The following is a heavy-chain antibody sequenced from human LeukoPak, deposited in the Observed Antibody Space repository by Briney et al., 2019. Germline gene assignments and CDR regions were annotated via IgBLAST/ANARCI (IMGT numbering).Heavy chain of an antibody. CDR2: ISYDGSNK. D-gene: IGHD2-15*01. Sequence: PGGSLRLSCAASGFTFSSYAMHWVRQAPGKGLEWVAVISYDGSNKYYADSVKGRFTISRDNSKNTLYLQMNSLRAEDTAVYYCARGGTVPTPFYYYGMDVWGQGTRVTVSS. J-gene: IGHJ6*02. CDR3: ARGGTVPTPFYYYGMDV. CDR1: GFTFSSYA. V-gene: IGHV3-30-3*01.